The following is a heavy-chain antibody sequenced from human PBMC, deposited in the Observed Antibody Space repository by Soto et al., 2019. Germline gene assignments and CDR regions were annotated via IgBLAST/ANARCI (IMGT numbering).Heavy chain of an antibody. J-gene: IGHJ6*02. D-gene: IGHD1-26*01. V-gene: IGHV1-2*02. CDR3: ARDQSTTPNYYDMDV. CDR2: VNPNSGDT. CDR1: GYTFTAYY. Sequence: QVQLVQSGAEVKRPGASVKVSCKASGYTFTAYYMHWVRQARGQGLEWMGWVNPNSGDTNYAQKFQGRVSMTRDTSISTAYMELSGLRSDDTALYYCARDQSTTPNYYDMDVWCQGTTVTVSS.